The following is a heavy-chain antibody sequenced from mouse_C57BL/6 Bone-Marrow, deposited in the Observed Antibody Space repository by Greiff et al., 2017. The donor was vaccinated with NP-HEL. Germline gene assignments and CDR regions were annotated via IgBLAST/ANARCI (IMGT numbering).Heavy chain of an antibody. CDR3: ARRDYYYGSSYWYFDV. CDR2: IYPNNGGT. J-gene: IGHJ1*03. D-gene: IGHD1-1*01. CDR1: GYTFTDYY. Sequence: EVKLQQSGPELVKPGASVKISCKASGYTFTDYYMNWVKQSHGKSLEWIGDIYPNNGGTSYNQKFKGKATFTVDKSSSTAYMEIRSLTAEDSAVYYCARRDYYYGSSYWYFDVWGTGTTVTVSS. V-gene: IGHV1-26*01.